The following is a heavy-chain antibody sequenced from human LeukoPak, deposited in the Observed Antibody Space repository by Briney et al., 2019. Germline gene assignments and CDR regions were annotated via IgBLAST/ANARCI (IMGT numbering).Heavy chain of an antibody. Sequence: GGSLRLSGAASGFTVSSNHMSWVRQAPGKGLEWVSVIYSGGSTYYADSVKGRFTISRDNSKNTLYLQMNSLRAEDTAVYYCARVREYFDYWGQGTLVTVSS. V-gene: IGHV3-53*01. CDR3: ARVREYFDY. J-gene: IGHJ4*02. CDR1: GFTVSSNH. CDR2: IYSGGST.